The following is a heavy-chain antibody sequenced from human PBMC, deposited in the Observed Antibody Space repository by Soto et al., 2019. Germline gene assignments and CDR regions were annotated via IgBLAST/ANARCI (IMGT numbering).Heavy chain of an antibody. CDR3: ARLNSSRGRYGMDV. D-gene: IGHD6-6*01. CDR1: GYSFTGYY. J-gene: IGHJ6*02. CDR2: SNPYSGGT. Sequence: GASVKVSCKASGYSFTGYYLHWVRQAPGQGLEWLGWSNPYSGGTNYAQKFQGRVTMTRDTSISTAYMELSRLRSDDTAVYYCARLNSSRGRYGMDVWGQGTTVTVSS. V-gene: IGHV1-2*02.